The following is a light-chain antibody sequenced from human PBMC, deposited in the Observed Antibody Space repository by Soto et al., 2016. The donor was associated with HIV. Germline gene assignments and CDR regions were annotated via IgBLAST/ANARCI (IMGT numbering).Light chain of an antibody. CDR3: QVWDSSTNHVV. CDR2: DDS. V-gene: IGLV3-21*03. CDR1: NIGSKS. Sequence: SYVLTQSPSVSVAPGKTARIACGGNNIGSKSVHWYQRKPGQAPVLVVYDDSDRPSGIPERFSGSNSGNSATLTISRVEAGDEADYFCQVWDSSTNHVVFGGGTKLTVL. J-gene: IGLJ2*01.